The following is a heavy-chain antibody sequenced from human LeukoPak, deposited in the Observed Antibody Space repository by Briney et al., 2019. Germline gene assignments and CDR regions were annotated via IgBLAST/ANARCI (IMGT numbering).Heavy chain of an antibody. J-gene: IGHJ4*02. CDR3: ARENYFDY. CDR2: IKQDGSET. V-gene: IGHV3-7*01. Sequence: LGGSLRLSCAASGFTFRNYWMGWVRQAPGKGLEWVANIKQDGSETYYVDSVKGRFTISRDNAKNSLYLQMNSLRAEDTAVYYCARENYFDYWGQGTLVTVSS. CDR1: GFTFRNYW.